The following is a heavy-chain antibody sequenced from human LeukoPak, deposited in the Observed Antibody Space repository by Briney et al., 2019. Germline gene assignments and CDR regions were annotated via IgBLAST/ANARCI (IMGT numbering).Heavy chain of an antibody. Sequence: SETLSLTCTVSGDSISNSYWSWIRQPPGKGLEWIGYTYYSGNTYYNPSLKSRVTIPIDTSKNQFSLRLSSVTAADTAVYYCARVRRVFKRNLGRSTEYYHYYCMDVWDKGTTVTVSS. CDR1: GDSISNSY. D-gene: IGHD1-14*01. J-gene: IGHJ6*03. V-gene: IGHV4-59*01. CDR2: TYYSGNT. CDR3: ARVRRVFKRNLGRSTEYYHYYCMDV.